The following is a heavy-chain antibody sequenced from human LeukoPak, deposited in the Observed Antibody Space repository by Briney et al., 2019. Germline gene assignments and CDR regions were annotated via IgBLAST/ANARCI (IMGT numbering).Heavy chain of an antibody. V-gene: IGHV1-18*01. J-gene: IGHJ6*03. Sequence: GASVKVSCKXSGGTFSSYAISWVRQAPGQGLEWMGWISAYNGNTNYAQKLQGRVTMTTDTSTSTAYMELRSLRSDDTAVYYCARLYYYDTPPIYYYYMDVWGKGTTVTVSS. D-gene: IGHD3-22*01. CDR1: GGTFSSYA. CDR3: ARLYYYDTPPIYYYYMDV. CDR2: ISAYNGNT.